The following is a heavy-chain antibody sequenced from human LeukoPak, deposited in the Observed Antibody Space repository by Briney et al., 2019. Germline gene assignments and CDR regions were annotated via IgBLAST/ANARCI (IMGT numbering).Heavy chain of an antibody. CDR1: GYTFTGYY. V-gene: IGHV1-2*02. D-gene: IGHD2-2*01. J-gene: IGHJ3*02. CDR2: INPNSGGT. CDR3: ARDLCSTSCYDDAFDI. Sequence: ASVKVSCKASGYTFTGYYMHWVRQAPGQGLEWMGWINPNSGGTNYAQKFQGRVTMTRDTSISTAYMELSRLRSDDTAVYYCARDLCSTSCYDDAFDIWGQGTMVTVSS.